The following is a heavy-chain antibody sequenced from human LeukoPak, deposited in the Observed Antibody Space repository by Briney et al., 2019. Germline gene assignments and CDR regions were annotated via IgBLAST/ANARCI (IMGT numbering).Heavy chain of an antibody. D-gene: IGHD1-14*01. CDR2: IYYSGST. J-gene: IGHJ4*02. V-gene: IGHV4-59*08. Sequence: SETLSLTCTVSGGSISSYYWSWIRQPPGKGLEWIGYIYYSGSTNYNPSLKSRVTISVDTSKNQFFLKLDSVTAADTAVYYCARLIGSSTVADYWGQGTLVTVSS. CDR3: ARLIGSSTVADY. CDR1: GGSISSYY.